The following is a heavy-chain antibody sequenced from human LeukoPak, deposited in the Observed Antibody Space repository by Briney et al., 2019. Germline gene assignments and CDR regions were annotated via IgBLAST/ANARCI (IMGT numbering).Heavy chain of an antibody. CDR2: IRYDGSNK. D-gene: IGHD3-10*01. CDR3: AKLPAGFGELLPRTCFDY. J-gene: IGHJ4*02. V-gene: IGHV3-30*02. CDR1: GFTFSSYG. Sequence: PGGSLRLSCAASGFTFSSYGMHWVRQAPGKGLEWVAFIRYDGSNKYYADSVKGRFTISRDNSKNTLYLQMNSLRAEDTAVYYCAKLPAGFGELLPRTCFDYWGQGTLVTVSS.